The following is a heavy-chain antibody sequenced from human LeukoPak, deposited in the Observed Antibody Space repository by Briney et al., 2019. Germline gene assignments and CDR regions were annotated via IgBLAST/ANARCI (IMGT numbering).Heavy chain of an antibody. J-gene: IGHJ4*02. CDR3: AIRPTVTTTGIFDY. CDR2: ISGSGGST. CDR1: GFTFSSYA. Sequence: GGSLRLSCAASGFTFSSYAMSWVRQAPGKGLEGVSAISGSGGSTYYADSVKGRFTISRDNSKNTLYLQMNSLRAEDTAVYYCAIRPTVTTTGIFDYWGQGTLVTVSS. D-gene: IGHD4-17*01. V-gene: IGHV3-23*01.